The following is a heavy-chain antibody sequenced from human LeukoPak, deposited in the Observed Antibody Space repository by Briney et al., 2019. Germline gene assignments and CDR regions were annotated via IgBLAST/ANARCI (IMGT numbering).Heavy chain of an antibody. D-gene: IGHD5-24*01. CDR1: GFTFSDYN. V-gene: IGHV3-30*02. CDR2: IEDDGTNK. CDR3: AKDQGIERYGMDV. Sequence: GGSLRLSCAASGFTFSDYNMHWVRQAPGKGLEWVAFIEDDGTNKDYADSVKGRFTLSRDNSKNTVYLQMNSLRAEDTAVYHCAKDQGIERYGMDVWGQGTTVTVSS. J-gene: IGHJ6*02.